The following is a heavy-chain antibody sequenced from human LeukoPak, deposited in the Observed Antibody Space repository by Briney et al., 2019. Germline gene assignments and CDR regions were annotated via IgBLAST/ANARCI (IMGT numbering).Heavy chain of an antibody. V-gene: IGHV1-2*06. CDR3: ARERSGYYDY. CDR2: INPNSGGT. J-gene: IGHJ4*02. Sequence: GASVTVSCTASGYTFTGYYMHWVRQAPGQGLEWMGRINPNSGGTNCAQKFQGRVTMTRDTSISTAYVELSRLRSDDTAVYYCARERSGYYDYWGQGTLVTVSS. D-gene: IGHD3-3*01. CDR1: GYTFTGYY.